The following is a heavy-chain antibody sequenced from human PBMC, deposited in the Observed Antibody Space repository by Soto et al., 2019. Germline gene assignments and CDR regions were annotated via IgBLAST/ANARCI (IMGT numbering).Heavy chain of an antibody. CDR1: GFTFSSYG. V-gene: IGHV3-30*18. D-gene: IGHD2-8*02. CDR2: ISYDGSNK. J-gene: IGHJ6*02. Sequence: PGGFMRLSCAASGFTFSSYGMHWVLKAPGKGLEWVAVISYDGSNKYYADSVKGRFTISRDNSNNTLYLQMSSLRAEDTAVYYYAKGLSDGLEHYWPVDYYYYYGMDVWGQGTTVNVSS. CDR3: AKGLSDGLEHYWPVDYYYYYGMDV.